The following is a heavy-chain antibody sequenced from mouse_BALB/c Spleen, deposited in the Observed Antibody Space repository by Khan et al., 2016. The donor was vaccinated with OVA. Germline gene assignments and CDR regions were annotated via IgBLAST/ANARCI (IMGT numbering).Heavy chain of an antibody. V-gene: IGHV1-7*01. CDR3: TRDRIDY. Sequence: QIQLVQSGAELAKPGASVKMSCKASGYTFTTYWVHWVKQRPGQGLEWIGYINPTSGYTDYNDKFKDRATLSADKSSSTAYMQLNSLTSEDSAVYYCTRDRIDYWGQGTTLTVSS. CDR2: INPTSGYT. J-gene: IGHJ2*01. CDR1: GYTFTTYW.